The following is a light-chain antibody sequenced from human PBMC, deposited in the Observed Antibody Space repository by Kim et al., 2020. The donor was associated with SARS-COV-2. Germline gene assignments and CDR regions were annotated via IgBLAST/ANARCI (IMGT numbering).Light chain of an antibody. V-gene: IGLV2-14*04. CDR1: SSDVGGYNY. CDR3: SSYTSSSTLV. J-gene: IGLJ2*01. Sequence: GQSITISRTGTSSDVGGYNYVSWYQQPPGKAPKLMIYDVSKRPSGVSNRFSGSKSGNTASLTISGLQAEDEADYYCSSYTSSSTLVFGGGTQLTVL. CDR2: DVS.